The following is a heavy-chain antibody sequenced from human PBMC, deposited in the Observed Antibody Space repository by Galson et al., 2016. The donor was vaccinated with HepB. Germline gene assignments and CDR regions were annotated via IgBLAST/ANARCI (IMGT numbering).Heavy chain of an antibody. D-gene: IGHD1-20*01. CDR2: ISGSGATT. CDR3: AKAGVTGTNRYFDY. V-gene: IGHV3-23*01. Sequence: SLRLSCAASGFTFSSYAMNWVRQAPGRGLEWGSSISGSGATTYYADALKGRFTISRDNSKNTLYLQMNSLRAEDTAVYYCAKAGVTGTNRYFDYWGQGTLVTVAS. J-gene: IGHJ4*02. CDR1: GFTFSSYA.